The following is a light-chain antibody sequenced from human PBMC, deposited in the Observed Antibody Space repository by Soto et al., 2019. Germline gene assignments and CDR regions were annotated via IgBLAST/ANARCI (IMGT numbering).Light chain of an antibody. V-gene: IGKV3-11*01. CDR1: QNVDTF. CDR3: QQRYNWHVT. CDR2: DAS. Sequence: DIVLTQSPGTVSLSPGERASLSCRASQNVDTFLAWYQQKPGQPPRLLMYDASRRITGVPARFSGSGSGTDFTLTITSLEPEDVAVYYCQQRYNWHVTLGAWTRVEI. J-gene: IGKJ4*01.